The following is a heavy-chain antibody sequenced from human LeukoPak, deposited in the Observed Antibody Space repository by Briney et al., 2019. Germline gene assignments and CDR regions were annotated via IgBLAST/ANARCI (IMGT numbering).Heavy chain of an antibody. Sequence: SETLSLTCAVYGGSFSGYYWSWIRQPPGKGLEWIGEINHSGTTNYNPSLKSRVTISVDTSKNQFSLKLSSVTAADTAVYYCARGAHRTWYYDSSGYYFHAFDIWGQGTMVTVSS. J-gene: IGHJ3*02. CDR3: ARGAHRTWYYDSSGYYFHAFDI. V-gene: IGHV4-34*01. D-gene: IGHD3-22*01. CDR1: GGSFSGYY. CDR2: INHSGTT.